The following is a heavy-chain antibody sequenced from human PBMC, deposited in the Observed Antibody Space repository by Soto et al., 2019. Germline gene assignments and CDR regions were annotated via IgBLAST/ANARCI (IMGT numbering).Heavy chain of an antibody. Sequence: GGSLRLSCAASGFTFSSYGMHWVRQAPGKGLEWVAVISYDGSNKYYADSVKGRFTIYRDNSKNTLYLQMNSLRAEDTAVYYCAKDSEPSALGNWNYWYFDLWGRGTLVTVSS. CDR2: ISYDGSNK. V-gene: IGHV3-30*18. CDR3: AKDSEPSALGNWNYWYFDL. J-gene: IGHJ2*01. CDR1: GFTFSSYG. D-gene: IGHD1-1*01.